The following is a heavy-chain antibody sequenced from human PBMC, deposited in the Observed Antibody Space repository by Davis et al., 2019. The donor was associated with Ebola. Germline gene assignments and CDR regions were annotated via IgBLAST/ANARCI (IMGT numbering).Heavy chain of an antibody. CDR1: GFTFRNYE. CDR3: ARDRSGYYKWFDP. Sequence: GESLKISCAASGFTFRNYEMNWVRQAPGKGLEWVSYISGTGSNIYYADSVKGRFTTSRDNAKNSLYLQMNSLTAEDTAVYYCARDRSGYYKWFDPWGQGTLVTVSS. D-gene: IGHD3-3*01. J-gene: IGHJ5*02. CDR2: ISGTGSNI. V-gene: IGHV3-48*03.